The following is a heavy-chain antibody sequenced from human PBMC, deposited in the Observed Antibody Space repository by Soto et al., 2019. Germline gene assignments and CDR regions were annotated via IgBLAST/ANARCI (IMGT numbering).Heavy chain of an antibody. Sequence: QVQLQESGPGLVKPSQTLSLTCTVSGCSISSGGYYWSWIRQHPVKGLEWIGYIYYSGSTYYNPSLKSRVTISVDTSKNRFSLKLCTVTAADTAVYYCARWPQLEPRFDYWGQGTLVTVSS. CDR1: GCSISSGGYY. CDR3: ARWPQLEPRFDY. V-gene: IGHV4-31*02. CDR2: IYYSGST. J-gene: IGHJ4*02. D-gene: IGHD1-1*01.